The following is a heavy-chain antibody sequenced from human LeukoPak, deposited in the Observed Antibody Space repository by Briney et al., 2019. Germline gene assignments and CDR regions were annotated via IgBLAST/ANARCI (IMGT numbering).Heavy chain of an antibody. CDR2: INPSDSST. CDR1: GYTFTGYY. D-gene: IGHD3-10*01. J-gene: IGHJ4*02. CDR3: ARGTLYYGSGIYPHPGKYYFDY. V-gene: IGHV1-46*01. Sequence: ASVKVSCKASGYTFTGYYMHWVRQAPGQGLEWMGIINPSDSSTTYAQKFQGRVTITRDTSTSTVYMELSSLRSEDTAVYYCARGTLYYGSGIYPHPGKYYFDYWGQGTLVTVSS.